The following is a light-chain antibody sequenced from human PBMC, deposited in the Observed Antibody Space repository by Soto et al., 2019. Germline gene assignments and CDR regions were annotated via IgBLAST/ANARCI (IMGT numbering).Light chain of an antibody. CDR2: GAS. V-gene: IGKV3-11*01. CDR1: QSISSH. Sequence: EIVLTQSPATLSLSPGERATLSCRASQSISSHLAWYQQKPGQAPRLLIYGASNSATGIPARFSGSGSGTDFTLTISSIEPEDFGVYYCQQRINWPLTFGGGTKVEIK. J-gene: IGKJ4*01. CDR3: QQRINWPLT.